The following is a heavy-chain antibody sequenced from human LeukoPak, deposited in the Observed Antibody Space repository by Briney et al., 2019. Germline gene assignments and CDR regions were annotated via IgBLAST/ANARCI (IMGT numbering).Heavy chain of an antibody. V-gene: IGHV3-30*18. CDR1: GFTFSSYG. J-gene: IGHJ5*02. CDR3: VKDRAPNDP. D-gene: IGHD3-10*01. CDR2: ISYDGSNK. Sequence: GGSLRLSCAASGFTFSSYGMHWVRQAPGKGLEWVAVISYDGSNKYYADSVKGRFTISRDNSKNTLYLQMNSLRAEDTAVYYCVKDRAPNDPWGQGTLVTVSS.